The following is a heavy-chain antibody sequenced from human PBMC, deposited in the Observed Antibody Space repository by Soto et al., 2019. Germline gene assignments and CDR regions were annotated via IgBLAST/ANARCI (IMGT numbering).Heavy chain of an antibody. CDR2: ISSSSSYI. D-gene: IGHD1-26*01. CDR1: GFTFSSYS. Sequence: GGSLRLSCAASGFTFSSYSMNWVRQAPGKGLEWVSSISSSSSYIYYADSVKGRFTISRDNAKNSLYLQMNGLRAEDTAVYYCASSGGSYSAAFDIWGQGTMVTVSS. V-gene: IGHV3-21*01. CDR3: ASSGGSYSAAFDI. J-gene: IGHJ3*02.